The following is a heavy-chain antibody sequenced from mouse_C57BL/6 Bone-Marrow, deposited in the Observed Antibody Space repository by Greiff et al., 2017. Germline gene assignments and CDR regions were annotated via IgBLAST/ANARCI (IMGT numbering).Heavy chain of an antibody. Sequence: VKLQQPGAELVLPGASVKLSCKASGYTFTSYWMHWVKQRPGQGLEWIGEIDPSDSYTNYNQKFKGKSTLTLDKYSSTAYMQLSSLTSEDSAVYYCARDTTVVAPAWFAYWGQGTLVTVSA. V-gene: IGHV1-69*01. CDR1: GYTFTSYW. CDR3: ARDTTVVAPAWFAY. J-gene: IGHJ3*01. D-gene: IGHD1-1*01. CDR2: IDPSDSYT.